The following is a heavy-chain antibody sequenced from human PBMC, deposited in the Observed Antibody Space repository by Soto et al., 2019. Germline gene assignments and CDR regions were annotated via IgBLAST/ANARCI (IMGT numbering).Heavy chain of an antibody. J-gene: IGHJ4*02. Sequence: QVQLQESGPGLVKPSETLSLTCTVSGGSVSSGSYYWSWIRQPPGKELEWIGSIYNSGSTNYNPSLKSRVTISVDTSKSQLSLKLTSVTAADTAVYYCARGLGILAMSKFVRRGYYFDYWGPGTLVTVSS. CDR1: GGSVSSGSYY. CDR3: ARGLGILAMSKFVRRGYYFDY. CDR2: IYNSGST. D-gene: IGHD5-12*01. V-gene: IGHV4-61*01.